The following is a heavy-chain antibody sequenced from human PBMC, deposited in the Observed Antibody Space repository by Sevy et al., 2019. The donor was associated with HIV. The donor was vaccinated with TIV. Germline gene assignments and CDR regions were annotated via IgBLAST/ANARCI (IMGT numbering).Heavy chain of an antibody. CDR3: AGGDYYGSLYYLDY. V-gene: IGHV3-21*01. Sequence: GGSLRLSCAASGFTFSNYFMNWVRQAPGKGLEWVSSISSGSSYIFYADSLKGRFTISRDNAKNSLYLHMNSLRAEDTAVYYCAGGDYYGSLYYLDYWGPGTLVTVSS. CDR2: ISSGSSYI. D-gene: IGHD3-10*01. CDR1: GFTFSNYF. J-gene: IGHJ4*02.